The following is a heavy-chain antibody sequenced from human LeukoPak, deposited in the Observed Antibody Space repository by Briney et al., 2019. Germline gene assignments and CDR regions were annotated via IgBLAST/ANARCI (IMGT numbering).Heavy chain of an antibody. D-gene: IGHD1-26*01. Sequence: PSETLSLTCTVSGGPISSYYWSWIRQPPGKGLEWIGYIYTSGSTNYNPSLKSRVTISVDTSKNQFSLKLSSVTAADTAVYYCARRWGGTSGSYYYYYYMDVWGKGTTVTVSS. CDR2: IYTSGST. V-gene: IGHV4-4*09. J-gene: IGHJ6*03. CDR3: ARRWGGTSGSYYYYYYMDV. CDR1: GGPISSYY.